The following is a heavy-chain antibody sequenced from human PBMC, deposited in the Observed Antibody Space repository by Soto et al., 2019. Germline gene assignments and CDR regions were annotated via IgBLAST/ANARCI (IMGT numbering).Heavy chain of an antibody. CDR2: ISYDSSNK. CDR3: AKLVIGYCSGNTCDDY. D-gene: IGHD2-15*01. J-gene: IGHJ4*02. Sequence: VQLLESGGGLIQPGGSLRLSCAASGFTFSYGIHWLRQAPGKGLEWVAYISYDSSNKVYGDSVKGRFTISRDNSKNTQFLQMISLRAEDTAVYYCAKLVIGYCSGNTCDDYWGQGTLVAVSS. V-gene: IGHV3-30*18. CDR1: GFTFSYG.